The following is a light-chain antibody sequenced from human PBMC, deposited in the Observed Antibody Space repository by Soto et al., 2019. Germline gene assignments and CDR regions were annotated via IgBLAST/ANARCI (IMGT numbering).Light chain of an antibody. J-gene: IGKJ4*01. CDR1: QSVGSS. CDR3: QQRSYLFT. Sequence: EIVMTQSPATLSVSPGERATLSCRVSQSVGSSLAWYQQKPGQAPRLLIYDASNRATGIPARFSGSGSGTDFTLTINSLEPEDVGVYYCQQRSYLFTFGGGTKV. CDR2: DAS. V-gene: IGKV3-11*01.